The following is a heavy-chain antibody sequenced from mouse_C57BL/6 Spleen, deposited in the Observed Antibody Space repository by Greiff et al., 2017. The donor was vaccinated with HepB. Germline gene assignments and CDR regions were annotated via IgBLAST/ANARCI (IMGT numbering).Heavy chain of an antibody. CDR2: ISDGGSYT. J-gene: IGHJ1*03. V-gene: IGHV5-4*01. CDR3: ARVCGRGYFDV. D-gene: IGHD1-1*02. Sequence: EVQLVESGGGLVKPGGSLKLSCAASGFTFSSYAMSWVRQTPEKRLEWVATISDGGSYTYYPDNVKGRFTISRDNAKNNLYLQRSHLKSEDTAMYYCARVCGRGYFDVWGTGTTVTVSS. CDR1: GFTFSSYA.